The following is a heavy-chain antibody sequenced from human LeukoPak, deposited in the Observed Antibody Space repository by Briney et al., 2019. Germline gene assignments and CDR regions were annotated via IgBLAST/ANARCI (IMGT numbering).Heavy chain of an antibody. V-gene: IGHV3-30*02. CDR2: IRYDGSNK. D-gene: IGHD3-9*01. Sequence: GGSLRLSCAASGFTFSSYGMHWVRQAPGKGLEWVAFIRYDGSNKYYADSVKGRFTISRDNSKNTLYVQMNSLRAEDTAVYYCARDRARDDGYFDWLSCFLDYWGQGTLVSISS. J-gene: IGHJ4*02. CDR1: GFTFSSYG. CDR3: ARDRARDDGYFDWLSCFLDY.